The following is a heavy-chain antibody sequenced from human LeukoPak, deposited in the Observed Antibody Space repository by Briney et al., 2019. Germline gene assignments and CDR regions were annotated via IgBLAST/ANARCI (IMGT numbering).Heavy chain of an antibody. J-gene: IGHJ6*02. V-gene: IGHV4-59*11. CDR1: GSSISNQY. CDR2: MSYSGSS. Sequence: SETLSLTCTVSGSSISNQYWSWIRQPPGKGLEWLGYMSYSGSSDYNPSLNSRGTISVDTSKNQFSLKLTSVTAADTAVYYCARERVEGAGAGSYYHFGMDVWGQGTTVTVSS. CDR3: ARERVEGAGAGSYYHFGMDV. D-gene: IGHD3-10*01.